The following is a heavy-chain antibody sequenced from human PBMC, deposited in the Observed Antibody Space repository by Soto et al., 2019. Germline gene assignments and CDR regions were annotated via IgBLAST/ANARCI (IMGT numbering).Heavy chain of an antibody. V-gene: IGHV4-59*01. CDR2: IYFNGNT. D-gene: IGHD3-16*01. Sequence: PSLTCTVSAASFSKYYWTWIRQSPGKGLEWIGYIYFNGNTNYNPSLKRRVTMSIDTSKKQFSLNLSSVTAADTAVYYCASVTFGGIVLAHWGQGALVTVSS. J-gene: IGHJ4*02. CDR3: ASVTFGGIVLAH. CDR1: AASFSKYY.